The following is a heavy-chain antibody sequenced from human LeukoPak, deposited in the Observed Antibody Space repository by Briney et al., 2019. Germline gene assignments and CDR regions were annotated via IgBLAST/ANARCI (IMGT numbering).Heavy chain of an antibody. CDR3: VSFYETY. CDR1: GFTFSSYA. Sequence: GRSLRLSCAASGFTFSSYAMNWVRQAPGKGLEWVALISYDGSNKNYADSVKGRFTISKDNAKNTVYLQMNNLRAEDTAVYYCVSFYETYWGRGTLVTVSS. CDR2: ISYDGSNK. V-gene: IGHV3-30-3*01. J-gene: IGHJ4*02. D-gene: IGHD2/OR15-2a*01.